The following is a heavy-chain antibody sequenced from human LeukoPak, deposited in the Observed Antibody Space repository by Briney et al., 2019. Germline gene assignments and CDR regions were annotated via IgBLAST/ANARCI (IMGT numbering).Heavy chain of an antibody. CDR1: GFTFSSYE. CDR3: ARDVARTLGPDY. CDR2: ISSSGSTI. J-gene: IGHJ4*02. D-gene: IGHD3-16*01. V-gene: IGHV3-48*03. Sequence: SGGSLRLSCAASGFTFSSYEMNWVRQAPGKGLEWVSYISSSGSTIYYADSVKGRFTISRDNAKNSLYLQMNSLRAEDTAVYYCARDVARTLGPDYWGQGTLVTVSS.